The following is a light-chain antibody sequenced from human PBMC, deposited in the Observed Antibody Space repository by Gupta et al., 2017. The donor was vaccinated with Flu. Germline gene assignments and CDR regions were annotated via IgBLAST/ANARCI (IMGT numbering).Light chain of an antibody. J-gene: IGKJ4*01. CDR2: GAS. CDR1: QSVGSGY. CDR3: QQYGSLTS. Sequence: PDTLSLSPGDRATLSCRASQSVGSGYLAWYQQKPGQAPRLLIYGASRRATDIPDRFSGSGSGTDFSLTISRLEPEDFAVYYCQQYGSLTSFGGGTKVEIK. V-gene: IGKV3-20*01.